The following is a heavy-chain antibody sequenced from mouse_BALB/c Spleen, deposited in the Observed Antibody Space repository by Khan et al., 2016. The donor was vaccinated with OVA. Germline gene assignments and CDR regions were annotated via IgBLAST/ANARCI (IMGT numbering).Heavy chain of an antibody. J-gene: IGHJ3*01. D-gene: IGHD1-1*01. CDR1: GFTFSTYA. CDR3: ARLAYYYDSEGFAY. CDR2: ISSGGGYT. V-gene: IGHV5-6*01. Sequence: EVELVESGGDLVKPEGSLKLSCAASGFTFSTYAMPWVRKTPDKRLEWVATISSGGGYTYYPHRCRGRSTFSRDNPKNTLNLQMSSLKSEDTAMFYGARLAYYYDSEGFAYWGQGTLVTVSA.